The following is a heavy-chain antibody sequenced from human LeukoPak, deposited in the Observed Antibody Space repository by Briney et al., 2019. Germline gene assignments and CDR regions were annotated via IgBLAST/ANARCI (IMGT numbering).Heavy chain of an antibody. CDR1: GGTFSSYA. J-gene: IGHJ4*02. D-gene: IGHD3-22*01. Sequence: SVNVSCKASGGTFSSYAISWVRQAPGQGLEWMGGIIPIFGTANYAQKFQGRVTITADESTSTAYMELSSLRSEDTAVYYCARDSDSSGYQTWWGQGTLVTVSS. V-gene: IGHV1-69*13. CDR3: ARDSDSSGYQTW. CDR2: IIPIFGTA.